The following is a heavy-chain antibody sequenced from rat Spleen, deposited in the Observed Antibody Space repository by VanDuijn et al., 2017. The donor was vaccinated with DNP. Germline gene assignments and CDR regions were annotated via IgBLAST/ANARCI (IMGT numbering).Heavy chain of an antibody. V-gene: IGHV1-43*01. Sequence: QVQLQQSGAELAKPGSSVKISCKASGYTFTSYYITWIKQTTGQGLENFGYINTGSGGTNFNEKFKGKATLTVDKSSSTAFMQLSSLTPDDSAVYYCARSSFYAMDAWGQGTSVTVSS. J-gene: IGHJ4*01. CDR2: INTGSGGT. D-gene: IGHD1-2*01. CDR1: GYTFTSYY. CDR3: ARSSFYAMDA.